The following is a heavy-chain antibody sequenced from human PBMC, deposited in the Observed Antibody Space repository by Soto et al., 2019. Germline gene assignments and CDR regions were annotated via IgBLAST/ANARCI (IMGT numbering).Heavy chain of an antibody. D-gene: IGHD3-22*01. CDR1: GGSISSYY. CDR3: ARYNGYYYYYDY. J-gene: IGHJ4*02. CDR2: IYYSGST. V-gene: IGHV4-59*01. Sequence: PSETLSLTCTVSGGSISSYYWSWIRQPPGKGLEWIGYIYYSGSTNYNPSLKSRVTISVDTSKNQFSLKLSSVTAADTAVYYCARYNGYYYYYDYWGQGTLVTVSS.